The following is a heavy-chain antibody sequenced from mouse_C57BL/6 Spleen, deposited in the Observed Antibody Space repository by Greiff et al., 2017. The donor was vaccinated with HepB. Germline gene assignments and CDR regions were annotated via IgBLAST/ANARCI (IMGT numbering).Heavy chain of an antibody. D-gene: IGHD2-2*01. J-gene: IGHJ3*01. V-gene: IGHV3-6*01. CDR1: GYSITSGYY. Sequence: EVKLMESGPGLVKPSQSLSLTCSVTGYSITSGYYWNWIRQFPGNKLEWMGYISYDGSNNYNPSLKNRISITRDTSKNQFFLKLNSVTTEDTATYYCARAMVNWFAYWGQGTLVTVSA. CDR2: ISYDGSN. CDR3: ARAMVNWFAY.